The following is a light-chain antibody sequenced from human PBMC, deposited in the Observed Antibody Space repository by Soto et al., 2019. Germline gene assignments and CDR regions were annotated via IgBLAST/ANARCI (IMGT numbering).Light chain of an antibody. Sequence: QSVLTQPRSVSGSPGQSVTISCTGTSSDVGGYNYVSWFQQPPGKAPKLIIYDVSKRPSGVPDRFSGAKSGNTASLTISGRQAEDEADYYCCSYAGSYLVFGGGTKLTVL. CDR1: SSDVGGYNY. V-gene: IGLV2-11*01. CDR2: DVS. J-gene: IGLJ2*01. CDR3: CSYAGSYLV.